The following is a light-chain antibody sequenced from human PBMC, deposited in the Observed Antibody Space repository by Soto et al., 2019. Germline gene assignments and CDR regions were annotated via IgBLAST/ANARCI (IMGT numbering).Light chain of an antibody. Sequence: QPVLTQSPSASSSLGASVKLTCTLSSGHSSYAIAWHQQKPEKGPRYLMKLSSDGSHSKGDGIPDRFSGSSSGAERYLTISSIQSEDEADYYCQTWDTGARVVFGGGTKLTVL. CDR1: SGHSSYA. V-gene: IGLV4-69*01. CDR3: QTWDTGARVV. J-gene: IGLJ2*01. CDR2: LSSDGSH.